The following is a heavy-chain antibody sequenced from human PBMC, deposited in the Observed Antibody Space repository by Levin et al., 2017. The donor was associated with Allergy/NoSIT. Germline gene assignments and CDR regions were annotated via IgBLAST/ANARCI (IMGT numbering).Heavy chain of an antibody. Sequence: GESLKISCEASGFRFSNYGMHWVRQAPGKGLEWVAATSFDGSNKFYADSVKGRFTISRDNSKNTLYLHLDNLRVEDTALYYCSKTLYTSGRTVSGLDVWGPGTTVTVSS. V-gene: IGHV3-30*18. CDR2: TSFDGSNK. CDR3: SKTLYTSGRTVSGLDV. CDR1: GFRFSNYG. D-gene: IGHD6-19*01. J-gene: IGHJ6*02.